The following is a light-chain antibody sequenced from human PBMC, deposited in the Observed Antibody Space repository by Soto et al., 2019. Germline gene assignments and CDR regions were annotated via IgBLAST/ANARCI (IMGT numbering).Light chain of an antibody. V-gene: IGLV1-47*01. Sequence: QSVLTQPHSAYGTPGQRVTISCSGSSSNIGSNYVYWYQQLPGTAPKLLIYRNNQRPSGVPDRFSGSKSGTSASLAISGLRSEDEADYYCAAWDDSLSGVVFGGGTKLTVL. CDR1: SSNIGSNY. CDR2: RNN. J-gene: IGLJ2*01. CDR3: AAWDDSLSGVV.